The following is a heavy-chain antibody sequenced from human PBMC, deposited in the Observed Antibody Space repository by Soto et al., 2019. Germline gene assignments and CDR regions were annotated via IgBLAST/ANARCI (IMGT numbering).Heavy chain of an antibody. J-gene: IGHJ3*01. CDR1: GLTFSDYV. V-gene: IGHV3-30*14. Sequence: QVRLVESGGGVVQPGTSLRLSCEASGLTFSDYVIHWVRQAAGKGLEWVASMTYDGATEYYADTVKGRFTMSRDNSKRALSLQMNSRRPYETAVYCSGVNDGLDFWGQGTTVTVSS. CDR3: GVNDGLDF. CDR2: MTYDGATE. D-gene: IGHD6-25*01.